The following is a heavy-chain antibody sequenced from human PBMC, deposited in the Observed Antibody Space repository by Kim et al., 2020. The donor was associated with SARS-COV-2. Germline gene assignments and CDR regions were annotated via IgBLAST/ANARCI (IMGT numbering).Heavy chain of an antibody. CDR1: GFTFSSYA. V-gene: IGHV3-23*01. CDR3: AKDTIATAGYCCLPFEY. CDR2: ISGSGGST. D-gene: IGHD6-13*01. J-gene: IGHJ4*02. Sequence: GGSLRLSCAASGFTFSSYAMSWVRQAPGKGLEWVSAISGSGGSTYYADSVKSRFTISRDNSKNTLYLQINSLRDEDTAVYYCAKDTIATAGYCCLPFEYWCQGTLVTVSS.